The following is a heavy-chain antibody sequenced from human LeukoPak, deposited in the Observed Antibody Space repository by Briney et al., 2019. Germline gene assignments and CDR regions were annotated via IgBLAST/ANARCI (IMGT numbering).Heavy chain of an antibody. J-gene: IGHJ4*02. CDR1: GFTFSSYA. Sequence: GGSLRLSCAASGFTFSSYAMNWVRQAPGKGLEWVSAISGSGGSTYYADSVKGRFTISRDNSKNTLYLQMNSLRAEDTAVYYCAKGFYHVGATTVYDYWGQGTLATVSS. D-gene: IGHD1-26*01. CDR3: AKGFYHVGATTVYDY. CDR2: ISGSGGST. V-gene: IGHV3-23*01.